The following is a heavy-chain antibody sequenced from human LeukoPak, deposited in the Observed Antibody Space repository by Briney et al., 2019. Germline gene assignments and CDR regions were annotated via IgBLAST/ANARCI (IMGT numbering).Heavy chain of an antibody. CDR2: INPSGGST. D-gene: IGHD1-26*01. CDR1: GYTFTSYY. CDR3: ARDSGGIVGATSTPYYYMDV. V-gene: IGHV1-46*01. J-gene: IGHJ6*03. Sequence: ASVKVSCKASGYTFTSYYMHWVRQAPGQGLEWMGIINPSGGSTSYAQKFQGRVTMTRDTSTSTVYMELSSLRSEDTAVYYCARDSGGIVGATSTPYYYMDVWGKGTTVTVSS.